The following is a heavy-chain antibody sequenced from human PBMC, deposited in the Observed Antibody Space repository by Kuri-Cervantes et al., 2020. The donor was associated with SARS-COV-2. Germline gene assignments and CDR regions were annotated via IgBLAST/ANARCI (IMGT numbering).Heavy chain of an antibody. J-gene: IGHJ5*02. CDR1: GFSLSTSGVG. V-gene: IGHV2-5*02. CDR3: AHLTERHDYSSSPGDWFDP. Sequence: SGPTLVKLTQTLTLTCTFSGFSLSTSGVGVGWIRQPPGKALEWLALIYWDDDKRYSPSLKSRLTIPKDTSKNQVVLTMTNMDPVDTATYYCAHLTERHDYSSSPGDWFDPWGQGTLVTVSS. CDR2: IYWDDDK. D-gene: IGHD6-6*01.